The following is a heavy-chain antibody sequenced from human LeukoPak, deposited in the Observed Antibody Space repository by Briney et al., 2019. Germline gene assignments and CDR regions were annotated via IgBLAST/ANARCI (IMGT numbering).Heavy chain of an antibody. CDR2: IRSKANSYAT. V-gene: IGHV3-73*01. J-gene: IGHJ4*02. CDR1: GFTFSGSA. CDR3: TRLFTVTTPY. Sequence: GGSLKLSCAACGFTFSGSAMHWVRQASGKGLEWVGRIRSKANSYATAYAASVKGRFTISRDDSKNTAYLQMNSLKTEDTAVYYCTRLFTVTTPYWGQGTLVTVSS. D-gene: IGHD4-17*01.